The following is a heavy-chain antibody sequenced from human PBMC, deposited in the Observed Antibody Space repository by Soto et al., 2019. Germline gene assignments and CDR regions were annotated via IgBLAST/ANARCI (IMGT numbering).Heavy chain of an antibody. J-gene: IGHJ6*02. CDR2: ISYDGSNK. D-gene: IGHD1-26*01. V-gene: IGHV3-30*18. CDR1: GFTFSSYG. Sequence: QVQLVESGGGVVQPGRSLRLSCAASGFTFSSYGMHWVRQAPGKGLEWVAVISYDGSNKYYADSVKGRFTISRDKSKNTLYLQMNSLRAEDTAVYYCAKDLVGGVRYYYGMDVWGQGTTVTVSS. CDR3: AKDLVGGVRYYYGMDV.